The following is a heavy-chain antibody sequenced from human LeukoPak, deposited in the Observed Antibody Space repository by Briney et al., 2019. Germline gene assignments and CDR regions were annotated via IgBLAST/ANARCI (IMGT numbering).Heavy chain of an antibody. D-gene: IGHD3-10*01. V-gene: IGHV4-34*01. J-gene: IGHJ5*02. Sequence: SETLSLTCAVYGGSFSGYYWSWIRQPPGKGLEWIGEINHSGSTNYNPSLKSRVTISVDTSKNQFSLKLSSVTAADTAVYYCARPNAPYGSGSYYTPNWFDPWGQGTLVTVSS. CDR1: GGSFSGYY. CDR3: ARPNAPYGSGSYYTPNWFDP. CDR2: INHSGST.